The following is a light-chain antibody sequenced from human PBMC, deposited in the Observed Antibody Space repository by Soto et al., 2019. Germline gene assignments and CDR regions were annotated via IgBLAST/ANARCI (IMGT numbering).Light chain of an antibody. Sequence: QSVLTQPPSVSGAPGQRVTISCTGSSSNIGAGFDVHWYQHLPGTAPKLLIYYNDNRPSGVPDRFSASTSGTSASLAITGLQAEDAADYYCQSFDTSLSGSIFGGGTKVTVL. CDR3: QSFDTSLSGSI. CDR2: YND. V-gene: IGLV1-40*01. CDR1: SSNIGAGFD. J-gene: IGLJ2*01.